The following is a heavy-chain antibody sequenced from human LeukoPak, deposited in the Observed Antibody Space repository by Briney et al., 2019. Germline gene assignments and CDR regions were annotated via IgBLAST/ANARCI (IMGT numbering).Heavy chain of an antibody. CDR1: GFTVSSNY. CDR2: ISGSDSST. J-gene: IGHJ4*02. CDR3: ARVPGSYYVDFDY. V-gene: IGHV3-23*01. Sequence: GGSLRLSCAASGFTVSSNYMSWVRQAPGKGLEWVSAISGSDSSTYYADSVKGRFTISRDSSKSTLYLQMNSLRAEDTAIYYCARVPGSYYVDFDYWGQGTLVTVSS. D-gene: IGHD3-10*01.